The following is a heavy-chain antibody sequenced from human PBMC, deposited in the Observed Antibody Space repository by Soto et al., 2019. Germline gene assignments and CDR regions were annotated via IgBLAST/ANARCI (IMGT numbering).Heavy chain of an antibody. D-gene: IGHD3-10*01. CDR1: GGSFCGYY. J-gene: IGHJ6*02. Sequence: SVTLSLTCAVYGGSFCGYYWSWISHPPGKGLEWIGEINHSGSTNYNPSLKSRVTISVDTSKNQFSLKLSSVTAADTAVYYCARGQVLLWFGDTDMDVWGQGTTVT. CDR2: INHSGST. V-gene: IGHV4-34*01. CDR3: ARGQVLLWFGDTDMDV.